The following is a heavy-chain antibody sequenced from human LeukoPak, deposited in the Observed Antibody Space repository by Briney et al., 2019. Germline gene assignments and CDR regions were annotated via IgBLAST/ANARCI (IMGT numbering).Heavy chain of an antibody. V-gene: IGHV5-51*01. CDR3: ARQEQQLVNWFDP. D-gene: IGHD6-13*01. CDR2: IYPGDSDT. J-gene: IGHJ5*02. CDR1: GYSFTSYW. Sequence: GESLKISCKGSGYSFTSYWIGWVRQMPGKGLEWMGIIYPGDSDTRYSPSFQGQVTISADKAISTAYLQWSSLKASDTAMYYCARQEQQLVNWFDPWGQGTLVTVSS.